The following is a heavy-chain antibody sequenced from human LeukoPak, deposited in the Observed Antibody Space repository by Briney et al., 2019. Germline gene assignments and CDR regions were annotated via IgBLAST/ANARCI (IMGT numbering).Heavy chain of an antibody. CDR2: IYYSGTT. D-gene: IGHD6-25*01. CDR1: GGSIRSGGYY. Sequence: AQTLSLTCTVSGGSIRSGGYYRSWIRQHPEKGLEWIGCIYYSGTTYYHPSLTSRVAISVDTSKNQFSLKLSSVTAADTAVYYCARFVYSSARYYCMDVWGKGTTVTVSS. V-gene: IGHV4-31*03. CDR3: ARFVYSSARYYCMDV. J-gene: IGHJ6*03.